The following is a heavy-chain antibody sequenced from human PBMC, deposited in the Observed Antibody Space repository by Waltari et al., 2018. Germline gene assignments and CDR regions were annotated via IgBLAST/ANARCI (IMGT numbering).Heavy chain of an antibody. J-gene: IGHJ4*02. V-gene: IGHV3-30*02. CDR2: ISDDGSNE. D-gene: IGHD1-1*01. CDR1: GFNFTLFG. Sequence: QVHLVESGGGVVQPGGSLRLSCAAPGFNFTLFGMHWVRQAPGKGLEWVSFISDDGSNENYADSGKGRFTMSRDNSKKMLYVQMNNLRAEDSAVYYCVKGNEIDYWGQGTLVTVSS. CDR3: VKGNEIDY.